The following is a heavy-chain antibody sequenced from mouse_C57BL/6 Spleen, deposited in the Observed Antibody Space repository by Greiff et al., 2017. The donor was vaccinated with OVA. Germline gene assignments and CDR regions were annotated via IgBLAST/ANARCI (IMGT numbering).Heavy chain of an antibody. Sequence: VKLMESGAELVRPGASVTLSCKASGYTFTDYEMHWVKQTPVHGLEWIGAIDPETGGTAYNQKFKGKAILTADKSSSTAYMELRSLTSEDSAVYYCTNHYSNYAYWGQGTLVTVSA. CDR3: TNHYSNYAY. J-gene: IGHJ3*01. CDR1: GYTFTDYE. CDR2: IDPETGGT. D-gene: IGHD2-5*01. V-gene: IGHV1-15*01.